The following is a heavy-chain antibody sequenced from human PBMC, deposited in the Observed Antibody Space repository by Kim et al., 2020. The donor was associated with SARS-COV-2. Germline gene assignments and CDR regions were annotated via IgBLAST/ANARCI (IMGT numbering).Heavy chain of an antibody. J-gene: IGHJ4*02. D-gene: IGHD3-9*01. Sequence: AESVKGRYTISRDNSKSTLYLQMNSLRAEDTAVYYCARDQYDILTGYPNCWGQRTLVTVSS. CDR3: ARDQYDILTGYPNC. V-gene: IGHV3-30*01.